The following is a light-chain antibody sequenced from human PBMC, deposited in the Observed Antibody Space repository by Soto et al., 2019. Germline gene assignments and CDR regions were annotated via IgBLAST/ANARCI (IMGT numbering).Light chain of an antibody. CDR1: SNDVGGYNY. J-gene: IGLJ2*01. CDR2: EVT. CDR3: SSYTSSSTVV. Sequence: QSVLTQPASVSGSPGQSITISCTGTSNDVGGYNYVSWYQHHPGKAPKLMIYEVTTRPSGVSNRFSGSRSGNTASLGISGLQAEDEADYYCSSYTSSSTVVFGGGTK. V-gene: IGLV2-14*01.